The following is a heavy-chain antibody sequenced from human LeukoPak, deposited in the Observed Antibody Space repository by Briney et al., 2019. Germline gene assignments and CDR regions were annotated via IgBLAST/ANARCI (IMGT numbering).Heavy chain of an antibody. CDR1: GYSFTSHY. CDR2: INPSGSST. Sequence: ASVKVSCKASGYSFTSHYMHWVRQAPGQGLEWLGLINPSGSSTLYAQKFQGRVTMTRDTSTSTVYMEVRGLRSDDTAVYYCARGDYGGKIPDYWGQGTLVTVSS. V-gene: IGHV1-46*01. J-gene: IGHJ4*02. CDR3: ARGDYGGKIPDY. D-gene: IGHD4-23*01.